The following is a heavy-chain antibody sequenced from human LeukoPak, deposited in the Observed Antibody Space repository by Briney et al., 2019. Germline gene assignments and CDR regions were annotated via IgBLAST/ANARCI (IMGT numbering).Heavy chain of an antibody. CDR1: GYTFTTYY. Sequence: ASVKVSCKASGYTFTTYYTHWVRQAPGQGLEWMGIINPSGGSTSYAQKFQGRVTMTRDTSTSTVYMELSSLRSEDTAVYYCARGVRVPATITYWFDPWGQGTLVTVSS. J-gene: IGHJ5*02. CDR3: ARGVRVPATITYWFDP. CDR2: INPSGGST. V-gene: IGHV1-46*01. D-gene: IGHD2-2*02.